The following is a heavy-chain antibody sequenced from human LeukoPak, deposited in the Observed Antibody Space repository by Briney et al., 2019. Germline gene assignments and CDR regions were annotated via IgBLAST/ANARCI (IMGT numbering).Heavy chain of an antibody. CDR1: GFTFSGHW. CDR2: ISPTGSTT. J-gene: IGHJ4*02. V-gene: IGHV3-74*01. CDR3: ARGPNSNWSGLDF. Sequence: GGSLRLSCAVSGFTFSGHWMHWARQLPGKGLVWVSRISPTGSTTSYADSVKGRFTVSRDNAKNTLYLQVNNLRAEDTAVYYCARGPNSNWSGLDFWGQGTLLTVSS. D-gene: IGHD6-6*01.